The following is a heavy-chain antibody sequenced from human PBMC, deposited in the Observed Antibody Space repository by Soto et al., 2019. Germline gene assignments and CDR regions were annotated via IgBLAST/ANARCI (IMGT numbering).Heavy chain of an antibody. J-gene: IGHJ4*02. D-gene: IGHD3-22*01. Sequence: VQLVQSGAEVKKPGASVKVSCKASGYTFTSNAMHWVRQAPGQRLEWMGWINTGNGNTKYSQKFQGRVTITRDTSATTAYMELSSLRSEDTAVYYCAREGYDSSGYPLGYWGQGTLVTGSS. CDR3: AREGYDSSGYPLGY. CDR1: GYTFTSNA. V-gene: IGHV1-3*04. CDR2: INTGNGNT.